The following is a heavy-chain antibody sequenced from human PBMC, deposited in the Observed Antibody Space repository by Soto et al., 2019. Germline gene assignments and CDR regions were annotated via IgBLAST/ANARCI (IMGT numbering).Heavy chain of an antibody. J-gene: IGHJ3*02. CDR2: INPNSGGT. CDR1: GYTFTSYG. D-gene: IGHD6-13*01. Sequence: QVQLVQSGAEVKKPGASVKVSCKASGYTFTSYGISWVRQAPGQGLEWMGWINPNSGGTNYAQKFQGWVTMTRDTSISTAYMELSRLRSDDTAVYYCARDSGAAAGNDAFDIWGQGTMVTVSS. CDR3: ARDSGAAAGNDAFDI. V-gene: IGHV1-2*04.